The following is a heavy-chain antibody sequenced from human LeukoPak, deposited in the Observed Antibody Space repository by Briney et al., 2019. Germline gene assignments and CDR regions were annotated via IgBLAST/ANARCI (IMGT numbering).Heavy chain of an antibody. Sequence: TGGSLRLSCAASGFTFSSYSMNWVRQAPGKGLEWVSAISGSGGSTYYADSVKGRFTISRDNSKNTLYLQMNSLRAEDTAVYYCAKVLGALYYYYMDVWGKGTTVTVSS. V-gene: IGHV3-23*01. J-gene: IGHJ6*03. CDR3: AKVLGALYYYYMDV. D-gene: IGHD1-26*01. CDR2: ISGSGGST. CDR1: GFTFSSYS.